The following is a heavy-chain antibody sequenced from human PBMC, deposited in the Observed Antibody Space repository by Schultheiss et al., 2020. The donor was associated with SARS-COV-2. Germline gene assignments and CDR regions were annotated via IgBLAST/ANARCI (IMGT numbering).Heavy chain of an antibody. CDR1: GFTFSSYD. CDR2: IGTAGDT. J-gene: IGHJ4*02. V-gene: IGHV3-13*01. D-gene: IGHD3-10*01. CDR3: AKDQRELLDPFEH. Sequence: GESLKISCAASGFTFSSYDMHWVRQATGKGLEWVSAIGTAGDTYYPGSVKGRFTISRENAKNSLYLQMNSLRPEDTAVYYCAKDQRELLDPFEHWGQGTLVTVSS.